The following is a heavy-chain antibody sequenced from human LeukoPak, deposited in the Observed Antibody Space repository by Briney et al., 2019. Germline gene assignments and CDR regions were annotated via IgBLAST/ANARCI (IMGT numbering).Heavy chain of an antibody. CDR2: IYYSGST. Sequence: SETLSLTCSVSGGSISSSSYYWGWIRQPPGKGLEWIGSIYYSGSTYYNPSLKSRVTISVDTSKNQFSLKLSSVTAADTAVYYCARHDLGYYYDSSGYQYNWFDPWGQGTLVTVSS. V-gene: IGHV4-39*01. CDR3: ARHDLGYYYDSSGYQYNWFDP. CDR1: GGSISSSSYY. D-gene: IGHD3-22*01. J-gene: IGHJ5*02.